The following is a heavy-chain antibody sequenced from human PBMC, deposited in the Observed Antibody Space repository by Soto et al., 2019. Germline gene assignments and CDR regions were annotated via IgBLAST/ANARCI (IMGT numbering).Heavy chain of an antibody. CDR2: IYHSGST. J-gene: IGHJ5*02. CDR1: GGSISSSNW. Sequence: SETLSLTCAVSGGSISSSNWWSWVRQPPGKGLEWIGEIYHSGSTNYNPSLKSRVTISVDKSKNQFSLKLSSVTAADTAVYYCARDMHAGFTHYFDPWGQGTLVTVSS. V-gene: IGHV4-4*02. CDR3: ARDMHAGFTHYFDP. D-gene: IGHD1-26*01.